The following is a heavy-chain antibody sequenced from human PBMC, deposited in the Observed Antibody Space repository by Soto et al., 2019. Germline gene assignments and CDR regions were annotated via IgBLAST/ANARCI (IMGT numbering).Heavy chain of an antibody. V-gene: IGHV3-23*01. CDR2: ISGGGGNT. CDR3: ARESLGTELVMDV. D-gene: IGHD1-7*01. CDR1: GFTFSSYA. J-gene: IGHJ6*02. Sequence: EVQLLESGGGLVQPGGSLRLSCAASGFTFSSYAMSWVRQAPGKGLEWVSAISGGGGNTDYADSVKGRFTISRDNSKNTLYLQMNSLRAEDTAVYSCARESLGTELVMDVWGQGTTVTVSS.